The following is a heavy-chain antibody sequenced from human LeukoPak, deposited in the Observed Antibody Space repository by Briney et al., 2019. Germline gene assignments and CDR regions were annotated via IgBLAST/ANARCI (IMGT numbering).Heavy chain of an antibody. Sequence: EGSLRLSCAASGFTFSSSWLHWVRQAPGKGLVWVSRMNGDGSTTNYAGSVKGRFTISRDNAKNTLYLQMNSLRVEDTAVYYCARAGHYRFDYWGQGSLVTVSS. V-gene: IGHV3-74*01. CDR3: ARAGHYRFDY. J-gene: IGHJ4*02. D-gene: IGHD3-10*01. CDR1: GFTFSSSW. CDR2: MNGDGSTT.